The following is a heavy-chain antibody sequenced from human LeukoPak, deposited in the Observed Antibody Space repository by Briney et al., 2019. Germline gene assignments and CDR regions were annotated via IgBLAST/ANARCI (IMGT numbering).Heavy chain of an antibody. D-gene: IGHD3-9*01. CDR3: ARDNVLRYFDWLPPLDY. Sequence: GGSLRLSCAASGFTFSSYSMNWVRQAPGKGLEWVSSISSSSSYIYYADSVKGRFTISRDNAKNSLYLQMNSLRVEDTAVYYCARDNVLRYFDWLPPLDYWGQGTLVTVSS. J-gene: IGHJ4*02. CDR1: GFTFSSYS. CDR2: ISSSSSYI. V-gene: IGHV3-21*01.